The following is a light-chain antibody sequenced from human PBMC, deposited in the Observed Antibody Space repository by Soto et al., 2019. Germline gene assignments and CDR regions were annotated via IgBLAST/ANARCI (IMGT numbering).Light chain of an antibody. CDR1: QAIGNY. CDR2: GAT. CDR3: QQCHATPIT. Sequence: DIQMTQSPSSLSASVGDRVTITCRASQAIGNYLNWYQQKPGKAPNLLIFGATTLQSGVPSRFSGSGYGTNFTLIISVLQPEDFAIYYCQQCHATPITFGQGTRMEI. J-gene: IGKJ5*01. V-gene: IGKV1-39*01.